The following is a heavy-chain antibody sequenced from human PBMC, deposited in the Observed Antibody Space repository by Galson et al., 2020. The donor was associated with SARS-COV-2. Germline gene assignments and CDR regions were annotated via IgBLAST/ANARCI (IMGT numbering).Heavy chain of an antibody. CDR2: ITQSGSV. Sequence: SETLSLTCAVYGGSFSGHYWSWIRQSPGKGLEWIGEITQSGSVNYNPSLKSRVTISAETSKNQFSLELRSVTAADTAVYYCARGLFQTTMVIVVFTSGSFYFDSWGQGTLFGVSS. V-gene: IGHV4-34*01. CDR3: ARGLFQTTMVIVVFTSGSFYFDS. J-gene: IGHJ4*02. D-gene: IGHD3-22*01. CDR1: GGSFSGHY.